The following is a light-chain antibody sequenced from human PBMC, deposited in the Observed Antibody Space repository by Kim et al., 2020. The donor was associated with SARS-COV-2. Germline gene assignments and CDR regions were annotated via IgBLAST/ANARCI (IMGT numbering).Light chain of an antibody. CDR1: QSVSSS. Sequence: VSAGERATLSCRASQSVSSSLAWYQQKPGQAPRLLIYGASTRVTGVPATFSGSGSGTEFTLTISSLQSEDFAIYYCQQYKNWPWTFGQGTKVDIK. CDR2: GAS. J-gene: IGKJ1*01. V-gene: IGKV3-15*01. CDR3: QQYKNWPWT.